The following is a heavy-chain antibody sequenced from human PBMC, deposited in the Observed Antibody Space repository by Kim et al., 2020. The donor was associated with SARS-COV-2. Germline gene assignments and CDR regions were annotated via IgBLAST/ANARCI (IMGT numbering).Heavy chain of an antibody. J-gene: IGHJ4*02. D-gene: IGHD3-3*01. CDR3: AKGPTIFGVIMGSGNYFDY. V-gene: IGHV3-23*01. CDR1: GFTFSNNA. Sequence: GGSLRLSCAAAGFTFSNNAMSWVRQAPGKGLEWVSVISGSGGRTYYADSVKGRFTISRDNSKNTLYLQMNSLRAEDTAVYYCAKGPTIFGVIMGSGNYFDYWGPGTLVTVSS. CDR2: ISGSGGRT.